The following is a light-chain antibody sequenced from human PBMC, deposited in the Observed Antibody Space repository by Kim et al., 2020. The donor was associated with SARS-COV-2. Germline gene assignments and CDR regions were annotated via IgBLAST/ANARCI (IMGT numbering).Light chain of an antibody. J-gene: IGKJ1*01. V-gene: IGKV3-15*01. Sequence: DIVLTQSPATLSGSPGERATLSCRASQSIRGNLAWFQKKPGQAPRLLIDYASARATGVPARFSGSGAETEFTLTINSLQSEDSAVYYLLQFIDWPRTFGQGTKVDIK. CDR1: QSIRGN. CDR2: YAS. CDR3: LQFIDWPRT.